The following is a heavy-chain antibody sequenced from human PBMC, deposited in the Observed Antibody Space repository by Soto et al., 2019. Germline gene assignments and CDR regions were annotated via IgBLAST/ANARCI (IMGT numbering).Heavy chain of an antibody. CDR3: AAWAEGATEVH. Sequence: SLRLSCETSGFSFSVYGMHWVRQAPGKGLEWVAVIWYDASKQFYAASVEGRFTISRDNSKAILHLQMNSLRAEDTAVYYCAAWAEGATEVHWGQGTLVTVSS. CDR2: IWYDASKQ. J-gene: IGHJ4*02. CDR1: GFSFSVYG. D-gene: IGHD2-15*01. V-gene: IGHV3-33*01.